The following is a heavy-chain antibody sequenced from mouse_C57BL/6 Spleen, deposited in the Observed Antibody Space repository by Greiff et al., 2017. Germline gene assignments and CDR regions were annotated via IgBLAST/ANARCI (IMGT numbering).Heavy chain of an antibody. CDR2: IDPENGDT. J-gene: IGHJ4*01. V-gene: IGHV14-4*01. CDR1: GFNFNDYY. CDR3: TKAPLRNAMDY. Sequence: EVQRVESGAELVRPGASVKLSCTASGFNFNDYYMHWVNQRPEQGLEWIGWIDPENGDTEYASKFQGKATITANTSSNTAYLQLSSLTTEDTAVYYCTKAPLRNAMDYWGQGTSVTVAS.